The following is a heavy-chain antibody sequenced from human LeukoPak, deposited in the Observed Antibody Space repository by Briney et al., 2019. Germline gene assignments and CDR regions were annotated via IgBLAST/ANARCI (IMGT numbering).Heavy chain of an antibody. J-gene: IGHJ4*02. CDR2: FDPEDGET. CDR1: GYTLTELS. V-gene: IGHV1-24*01. Sequence: ASVKVSCKVSGYTLTELSMHWVRQAPGKGLEWMGGFDPEDGETIYAQKFQGRVTMTEDTSTDTAYMELSSLRSEDTVVYYCATPLYGSGSYFFDYWGQGTLVTVSS. CDR3: ATPLYGSGSYFFDY. D-gene: IGHD3-10*01.